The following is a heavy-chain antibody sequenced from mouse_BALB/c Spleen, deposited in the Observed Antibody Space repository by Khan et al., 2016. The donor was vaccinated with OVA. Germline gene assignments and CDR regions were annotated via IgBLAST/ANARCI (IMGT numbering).Heavy chain of an antibody. CDR3: ARGGVAYYRNDGGAMDY. J-gene: IGHJ4*01. D-gene: IGHD2-14*01. CDR1: GYTFTTAG. Sequence: QIQLVQSGLELKKPGETVRISCKASGYTFTTAGMQWVQKMPGKGLKWIGWINTHSGVPKYAEDFKGRFAFSLETSASTVYLQITNLKNEDTATYCCARGGVAYYRNDGGAMDYWGQGTSVTVSS. CDR2: INTHSGVP. V-gene: IGHV9-4*02.